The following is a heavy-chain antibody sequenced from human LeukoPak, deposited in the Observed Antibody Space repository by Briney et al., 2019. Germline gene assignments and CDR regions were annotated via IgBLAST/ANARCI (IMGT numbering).Heavy chain of an antibody. J-gene: IGHJ4*02. V-gene: IGHV3-9*01. CDR2: LSWNSISI. D-gene: IGHD3-16*02. Sequence: GGSLRLSCAASGFTFDDYAMNWVRQAPGQGLEWVSGLSWNSISIGYADSVKGRFTISRDNAKNSLYLQMNSLRTEDTALYYCVKSRIAEGPESFDYWGQGTLVTASS. CDR1: GFTFDDYA. CDR3: VKSRIAEGPESFDY.